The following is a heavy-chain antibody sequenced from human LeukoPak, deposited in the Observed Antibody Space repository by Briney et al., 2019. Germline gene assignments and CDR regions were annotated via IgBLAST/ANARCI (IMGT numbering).Heavy chain of an antibody. Sequence: GGSLRLSCAASGXTFSDYYVSWVRQAPGKGLEWVSYISSSGGYTTYADSVKGRFTISRDNAKNSLYLQMNSLRAEDTAVYYCARSRASGSLNQYYFDYWGQGTLVTVSS. CDR3: ARSRASGSLNQYYFDY. CDR1: GXTFSDYY. D-gene: IGHD1-26*01. V-gene: IGHV3-11*06. CDR2: ISSSGGYT. J-gene: IGHJ4*02.